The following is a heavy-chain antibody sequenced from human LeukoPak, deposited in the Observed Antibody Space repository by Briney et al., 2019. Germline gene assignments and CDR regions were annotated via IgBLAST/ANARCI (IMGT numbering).Heavy chain of an antibody. CDR2: INTSGST. D-gene: IGHD1-26*01. J-gene: IGHJ4*02. CDR3: ARDSTTPYSGSYRPLGY. CDR1: GGSISSGTYY. Sequence: PSETLSLTCTVSGGSISSGTYYWSWIRQPAGKGLEWIGRINTSGSTNYNPSLQSRVTISVDTSKNQFSLKLSSVTAADTAVYYCARDSTTPYSGSYRPLGYWGQGTLVTVSS. V-gene: IGHV4-61*02.